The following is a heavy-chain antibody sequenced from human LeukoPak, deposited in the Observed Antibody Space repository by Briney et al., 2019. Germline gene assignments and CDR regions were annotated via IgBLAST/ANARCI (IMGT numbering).Heavy chain of an antibody. Sequence: SETLSLTCTVSGTSISSTTYYWGWIRQPPGKGLEWTASMFYSGSTYYNPSLKSRVTISVDTSKNQFSLKLSSVTAADTAVYYCARHSSSGFVFDYWGQGTLVTVSS. J-gene: IGHJ4*02. D-gene: IGHD3-3*01. V-gene: IGHV4-39*01. CDR3: ARHSSSGFVFDY. CDR2: MFYSGST. CDR1: GTSISSTTYY.